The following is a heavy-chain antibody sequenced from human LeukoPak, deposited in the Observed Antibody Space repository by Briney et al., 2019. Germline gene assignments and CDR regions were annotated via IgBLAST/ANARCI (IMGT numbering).Heavy chain of an antibody. J-gene: IGHJ3*02. D-gene: IGHD5-12*01. CDR2: IYYSGST. CDR3: ARDWDSGCDFIDDAFDI. Sequence: SETLSLTCTVSGGSISSSSYYWGWIRQPPGKGLEWIGSIYYSGSTYYNPSLKSRVTISVDTSKSQFSLKLSSVTAADTAVYYCARDWDSGCDFIDDAFDIWGQGTMVTVSS. V-gene: IGHV4-39*07. CDR1: GGSISSSSYY.